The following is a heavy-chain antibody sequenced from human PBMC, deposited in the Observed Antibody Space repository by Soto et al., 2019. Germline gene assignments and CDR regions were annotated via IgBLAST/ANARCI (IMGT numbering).Heavy chain of an antibody. Sequence: PSETLSLTCTVSGGSISSSSYYWGWIRQPPGKGLEWIGSIYYSGSTYYNPSLKSRVTISVDTSKNQFSLKLSSVTAADTAVYYCARHGNQGYDYIWGSYRADFDYWGQGTLVTVSS. J-gene: IGHJ4*02. D-gene: IGHD3-16*02. CDR2: IYYSGST. V-gene: IGHV4-39*01. CDR1: GGSISSSSYY. CDR3: ARHGNQGYDYIWGSYRADFDY.